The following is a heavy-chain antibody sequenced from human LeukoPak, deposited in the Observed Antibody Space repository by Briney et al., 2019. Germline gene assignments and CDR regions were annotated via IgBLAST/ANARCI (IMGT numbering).Heavy chain of an antibody. CDR3: VTYYFDSSGPKKNY. D-gene: IGHD3-22*01. CDR1: GGSISSYY. CDR2: IYYSGST. J-gene: IGHJ4*02. Sequence: PSETLSLTCTVSGGSISSYYWSWIRQPPGKGLEWIAYIYYSGSTNYNPSLKSRVTISVDTSKKQFSLKLSSVTAADTVVYYCVTYYFDSSGPKKNYWGQGTLVTVSS. V-gene: IGHV4-59*12.